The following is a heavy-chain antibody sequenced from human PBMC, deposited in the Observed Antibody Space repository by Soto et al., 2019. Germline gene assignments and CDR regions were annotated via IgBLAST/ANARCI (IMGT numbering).Heavy chain of an antibody. Sequence: QVQLVQSGAEVKKPGSSVKVSCKASGGTFSSYAINWVRQAPGQGLEWMGGIIPIFGTANYAQKFQARVTITADESTSTAYMELSSLRFEDTAVYYCAGAARGYSGSFDYWGQGTLVTVSS. CDR2: IIPIFGTA. V-gene: IGHV1-69*12. J-gene: IGHJ4*02. CDR1: GGTFSSYA. D-gene: IGHD5-18*01. CDR3: AGAARGYSGSFDY.